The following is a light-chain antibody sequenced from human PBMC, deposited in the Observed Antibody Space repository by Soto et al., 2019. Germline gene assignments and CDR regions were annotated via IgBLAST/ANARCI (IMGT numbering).Light chain of an antibody. CDR3: AAWDDSLSGYV. J-gene: IGLJ1*01. CDR1: SSNIGGNF. Sequence: QSVLTQPPSASGTPGQRVTISCSGSSSNIGGNFVYWYHQLPGTAPKLLINYDDQRPSGVPDRFSGSKSGTSASLAVSGLRSEDEAHYYCAAWDDSLSGYVFGTGTKLTVL. CDR2: YDD. V-gene: IGLV1-47*02.